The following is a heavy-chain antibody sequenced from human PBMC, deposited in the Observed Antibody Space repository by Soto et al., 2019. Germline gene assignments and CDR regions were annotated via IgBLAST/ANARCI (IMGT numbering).Heavy chain of an antibody. D-gene: IGHD3-10*01. CDR1: GGSISSGDYY. J-gene: IGHJ4*02. CDR2: IYYSGST. Sequence: SETLSLTCTVSGGSISSGDYYGSWIRQPPGKGLEWIGYIYYSGSTHYNPSLKSRVTISIDTSKNQFSLKLRSVTAADTAVYYCAREGDAFGAPLDYWGQGTLVTVSS. CDR3: AREGDAFGAPLDY. V-gene: IGHV4-30-4*01.